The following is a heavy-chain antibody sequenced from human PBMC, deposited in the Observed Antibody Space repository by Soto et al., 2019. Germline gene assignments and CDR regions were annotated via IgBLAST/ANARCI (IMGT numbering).Heavy chain of an antibody. CDR2: IIPILGIA. V-gene: IGHV1-69*02. Sequence: ASVKVSCKASGGTFSSYTISWVRQAPGQGLEWMGRIIPILGIANYAQKFQGRVTITADKSTSTAYMELSSLRSEDTAVYYCARKSHFDWLLLDHDAFDIWGQGTMVTVSS. D-gene: IGHD3-9*01. CDR3: ARKSHFDWLLLDHDAFDI. CDR1: GGTFSSYT. J-gene: IGHJ3*02.